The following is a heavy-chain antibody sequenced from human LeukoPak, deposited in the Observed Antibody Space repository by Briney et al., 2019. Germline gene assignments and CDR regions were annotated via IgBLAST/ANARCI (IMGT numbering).Heavy chain of an antibody. CDR1: GFTFSNFA. CDR3: ARGRGRFLEWLSPDY. D-gene: IGHD3-3*01. Sequence: GGSLRLSCAASGFTFSNFAMSWVRQAPGKGLEWVSYISSSGSTIYYADSVKGRFTISRDNAKNSLYLQMNSLRAEDTAVYYCARGRGRFLEWLSPDYWGQGTLVTVSS. V-gene: IGHV3-11*04. J-gene: IGHJ4*02. CDR2: ISSSGSTI.